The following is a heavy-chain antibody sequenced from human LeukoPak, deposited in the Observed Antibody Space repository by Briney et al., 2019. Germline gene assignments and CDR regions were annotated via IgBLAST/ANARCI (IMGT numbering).Heavy chain of an antibody. CDR2: INPSAGST. J-gene: IGHJ5*02. CDR3: ASTPVAEGVWFDR. Sequence: ASVKVSCKASGYTFTSYYMHWVRQAPGQGLEWMGIINPSAGSTSYAQKFQGRVTMTRDMSTSTVYMELSSLRSEDTAVYYCASTPVAEGVWFDRWGQGTLVTVAS. D-gene: IGHD6-19*01. V-gene: IGHV1-46*01. CDR1: GYTFTSYY.